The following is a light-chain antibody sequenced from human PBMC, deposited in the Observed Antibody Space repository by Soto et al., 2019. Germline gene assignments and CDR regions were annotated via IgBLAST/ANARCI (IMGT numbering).Light chain of an antibody. CDR2: NAS. V-gene: IGKV1-39*01. J-gene: IGKJ1*01. Sequence: QITQSPSPQTESVGDRVTITCRASRTINIYLNWYQQKAGKAPKLLIYNASILQSGVPSRFSGSGSGTDFTLTISSLEPEDFATYYCQQSYSTPAWTFGQGTKVDIK. CDR1: RTINIY. CDR3: QQSYSTPAWT.